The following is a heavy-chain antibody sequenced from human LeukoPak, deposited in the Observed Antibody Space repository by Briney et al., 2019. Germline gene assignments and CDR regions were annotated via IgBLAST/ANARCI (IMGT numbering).Heavy chain of an antibody. V-gene: IGHV3-49*04. D-gene: IGHD2-2*01. CDR1: GFTAGDYT. CDR3: TRVSHCSSIGCPGAWFDP. Sequence: GRSLRLSCTASGFTAGDYTMNWGRQAPGKGGWWVGFIRSKLYGGTTEYAASVKGRFTISRDDSTSTDYLQMTSLNTEDTAVYYCTRVSHCSSIGCPGAWFDPWGQGTLVTVSS. CDR2: IRSKLYGGTT. J-gene: IGHJ5*02.